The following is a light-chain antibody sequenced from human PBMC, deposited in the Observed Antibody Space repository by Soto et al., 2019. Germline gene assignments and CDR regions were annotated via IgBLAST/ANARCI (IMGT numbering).Light chain of an antibody. Sequence: QSVLTQPPSASGTPGQRVTVSCSGSSSNTASNTVNWYQQLPGTAPKLLIYSNDQRPSGVPDRFSASKSGTSASLAISGLQSEDEADYYCAAWDDSLNGPVFGTGTKLTVL. CDR3: AAWDDSLNGPV. CDR2: SND. J-gene: IGLJ1*01. CDR1: SSNTASNT. V-gene: IGLV1-44*01.